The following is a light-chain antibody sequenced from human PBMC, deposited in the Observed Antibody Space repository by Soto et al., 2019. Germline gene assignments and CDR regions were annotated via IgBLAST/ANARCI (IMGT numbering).Light chain of an antibody. CDR2: LEQSGSY. J-gene: IGLJ3*02. CDR3: ETWDTNTWV. CDR1: SGHSSYI. V-gene: IGLV4-60*02. Sequence: QPVLTQSSSASASLGSSVKLTCTLSSGHSSYIIAWHQQQPGKAPRFLMKLEQSGSYNKGSGLPHRFSGSSSGADRYLTISNLQFEDEADYYCETWDTNTWVFGGGTQLTVL.